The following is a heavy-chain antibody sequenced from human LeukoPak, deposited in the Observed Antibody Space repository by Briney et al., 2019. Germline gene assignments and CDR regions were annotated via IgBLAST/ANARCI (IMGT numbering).Heavy chain of an antibody. Sequence: SETVPHLCTVSGGSISSYYWTWIRQPPGKGLEYIGYISYSGSTNYNPSLKSSVTISVDTSNNQFSLMLSSVTAADSAVYYCARRRLGSVGREYWGAGKLVSVSS. CDR1: GGSISSYY. V-gene: IGHV4-59*08. J-gene: IGHJ4*02. D-gene: IGHD2-15*01. CDR2: ISYSGST. CDR3: ARRRLGSVGREY.